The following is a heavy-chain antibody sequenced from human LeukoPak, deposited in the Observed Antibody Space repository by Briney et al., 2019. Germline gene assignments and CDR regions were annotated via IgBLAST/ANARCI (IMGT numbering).Heavy chain of an antibody. J-gene: IGHJ4*02. CDR1: GFTFSSYA. D-gene: IGHD3-22*01. CDR2: ISGSGGST. CDR3: AKGGYYYDSSGYYLYYFDY. V-gene: IGHV3-23*01. Sequence: PGGSLRLSCAASGFTFSSYAMSWVRQAPGKGLEWVSAISGSGGSTYYADFVKGRFTISRDNSKNTLYLQMNSLRAEDTAVYYCAKGGYYYDSSGYYLYYFDYWGQGTLVTVSS.